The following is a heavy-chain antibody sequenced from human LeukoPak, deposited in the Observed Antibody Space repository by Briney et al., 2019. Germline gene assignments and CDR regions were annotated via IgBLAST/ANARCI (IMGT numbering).Heavy chain of an antibody. CDR2: LYSGGST. D-gene: IGHD3-10*01. CDR3: ARDSRIGYGSGSYQHFQH. V-gene: IGHV3-66*01. Sequence: GGSLRLSCAASGFNVSSNYMTWVRQAPGKGLEWVSILYSGGSTYYADSVKGRFTVSRDNSKNTLYLQMNSLRSEDTAVYYCARDSRIGYGSGSYQHFQHWGQGTLVTVSS. CDR1: GFNVSSNY. J-gene: IGHJ1*01.